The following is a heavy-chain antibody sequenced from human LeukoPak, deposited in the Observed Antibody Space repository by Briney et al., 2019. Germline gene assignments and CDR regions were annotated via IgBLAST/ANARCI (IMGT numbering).Heavy chain of an antibody. V-gene: IGHV3-30*18. Sequence: GRSLRLSCAASGFTFSSYGMHWVRQAPGKGLEWVAVISYDGSNKYYADSVKGRFTISRDNSKNTLYLQMNSLRAEDTAVYYCAKERYNWNKILDYWGQGTLVTVSS. CDR1: GFTFSSYG. J-gene: IGHJ4*02. D-gene: IGHD1/OR15-1a*01. CDR2: ISYDGSNK. CDR3: AKERYNWNKILDY.